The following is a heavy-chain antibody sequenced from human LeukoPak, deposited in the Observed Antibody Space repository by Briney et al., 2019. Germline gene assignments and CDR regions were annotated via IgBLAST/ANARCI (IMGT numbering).Heavy chain of an antibody. D-gene: IGHD5-18*01. CDR1: GYTFTKYG. CDR2: ISTYNGNT. Sequence: GASVKVSCKASGYTFTKYGIRWVRQAPGQGLEWMGWISTYNGNTNYAQKFQGRVTMTTATATSTVSMELRSLRSDDTAVYYCARDRDTAPDPFDYWGQGSLVTVSS. CDR3: ARDRDTAPDPFDY. V-gene: IGHV1-18*01. J-gene: IGHJ4*02.